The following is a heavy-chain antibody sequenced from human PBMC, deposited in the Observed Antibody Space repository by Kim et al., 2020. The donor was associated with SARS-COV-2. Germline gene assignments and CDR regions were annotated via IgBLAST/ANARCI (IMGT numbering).Heavy chain of an antibody. Sequence: SSPSLKSRLTITKDTSKNQVVLTMTNMDPVDTATYYCARVDTAMDKTFEYWGQGTLVTVSS. D-gene: IGHD5-18*01. CDR3: ARVDTAMDKTFEY. V-gene: IGHV2-5*01. J-gene: IGHJ4*02.